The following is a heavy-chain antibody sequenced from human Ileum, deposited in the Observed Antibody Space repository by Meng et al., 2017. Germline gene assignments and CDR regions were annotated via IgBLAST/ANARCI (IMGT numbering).Heavy chain of an antibody. J-gene: IGHJ4*02. CDR3: ARNNRDY. CDR2: IHPKSGGT. D-gene: IGHD1-14*01. V-gene: IGHV1-2*06. CDR1: GYTFSDYY. Sequence: QVQLVQSGAEGKKPGASGRVSCEASGYTFSDYYRQWMRQAPGQGLXWLGRIHPKSGGTNYAHKFQGRFTMTRDTSISTAYMELSALTSDDTAVYYCARNNRDYWGQGTLVTVSS.